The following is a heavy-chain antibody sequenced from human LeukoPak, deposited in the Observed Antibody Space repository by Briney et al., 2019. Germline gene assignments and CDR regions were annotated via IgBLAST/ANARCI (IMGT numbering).Heavy chain of an antibody. CDR2: IHPGGST. D-gene: IGHD1-26*01. Sequence: SETLSLTCAVSVDSLSSSKWWSWVRQAPGKGLEWIGEIHPGGSTNYNPSLKSRVTISIDKSKNQFSLKMSSVTAADTAVYYCARSRDTTNYYGMDVWGQGTTVTVSS. J-gene: IGHJ6*02. CDR1: VDSLSSSKW. CDR3: ARSRDTTNYYGMDV. V-gene: IGHV4-4*02.